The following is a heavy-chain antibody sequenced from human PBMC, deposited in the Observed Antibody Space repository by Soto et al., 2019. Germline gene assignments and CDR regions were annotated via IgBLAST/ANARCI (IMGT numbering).Heavy chain of an antibody. V-gene: IGHV4-59*01. CDR1: GGSISSNY. J-gene: IGHJ4*02. CDR2: VYNSGST. Sequence: PSETLSLTCTVSGGSISSNYWTWIRQPPGKGLEWIGYVYNSGSTNYNPSLKSRVTISEDTSKSQFSLKVDSMTAADTAVYYCARYRREAVAGYTLDNWGQGILVTVSS. CDR3: ARYRREAVAGYTLDN. D-gene: IGHD6-13*01.